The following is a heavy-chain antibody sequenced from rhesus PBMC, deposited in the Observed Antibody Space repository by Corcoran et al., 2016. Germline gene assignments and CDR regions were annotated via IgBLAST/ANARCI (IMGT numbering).Heavy chain of an antibody. CDR3: ARDGALSGGWSGNQFDV. J-gene: IGHJ5-1*01. V-gene: IGHV4S9*01. Sequence: QVQLQESGPGLVKPSETLSLTCAVSGGSISDSYYWNWIRQAPGEGLEWIGNIFGSTAHTPYHPLPRRGVTFSKDTSKGQFFLNLSSVTAADTALYYCARDGALSGGWSGNQFDVWGAGVLVTVSS. CDR1: GGSISDSYY. D-gene: IGHD6-37*01. CDR2: IFGSTAHT.